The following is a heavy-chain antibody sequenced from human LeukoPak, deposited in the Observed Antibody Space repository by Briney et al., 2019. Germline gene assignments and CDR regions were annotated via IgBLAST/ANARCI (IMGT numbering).Heavy chain of an antibody. J-gene: IGHJ4*02. Sequence: SVKVSCKASGGTFSSYAISWVRQAPGQGLEWMGGIIPIFGTANYAQKFQGRVTITADESTSTAYMELSSLRSEDTAVYYCARARDYYDSSGYYCLDYWGQGTLVTVSS. CDR2: IIPIFGTA. CDR3: ARARDYYDSSGYYCLDY. D-gene: IGHD3-22*01. CDR1: GGTFSSYA. V-gene: IGHV1-69*13.